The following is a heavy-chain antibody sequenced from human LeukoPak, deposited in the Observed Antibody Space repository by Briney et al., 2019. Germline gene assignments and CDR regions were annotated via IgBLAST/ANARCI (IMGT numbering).Heavy chain of an antibody. Sequence: GGSLRLSCAASGFTFSSYAMSWVRQAPGKGLEWVSAISGSGGGTYYADSVKDRFTISRDNSKNTLYLQMNSLRAEDSAIYYCAKVESSGWFTNYYYGMDVWGQGTTVTVSS. J-gene: IGHJ6*02. CDR1: GFTFSSYA. V-gene: IGHV3-23*01. CDR2: ISGSGGGT. D-gene: IGHD6-19*01. CDR3: AKVESSGWFTNYYYGMDV.